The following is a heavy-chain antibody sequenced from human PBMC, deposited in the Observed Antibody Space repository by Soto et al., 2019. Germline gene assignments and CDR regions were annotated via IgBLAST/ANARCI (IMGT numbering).Heavy chain of an antibody. CDR3: ATLLIVVVPAARGYYFDY. J-gene: IGHJ4*02. V-gene: IGHV3-23*01. CDR2: ISGSGGST. D-gene: IGHD2-2*01. CDR1: GFTFSSYA. Sequence: EVQLLESGGGLVQPGGSLRLSCAASGFTFSSYAMSWVRQAPGKGLEWVSAISGSGGSTYYADSVKGRFTISRDNSKNTLYLQMNSLRAEDTAVYYCATLLIVVVPAARGYYFDYWGQGTLVTVSS.